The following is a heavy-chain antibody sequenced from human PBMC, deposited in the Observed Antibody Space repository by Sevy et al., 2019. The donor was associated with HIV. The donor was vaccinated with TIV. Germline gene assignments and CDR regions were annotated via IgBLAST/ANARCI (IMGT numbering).Heavy chain of an antibody. J-gene: IGHJ6*03. V-gene: IGHV4-38-2*01. D-gene: IGHD2-2*02. Sequence: SETLSLTCAVSGYSISSGYYWGWIRQPPGKGLEWIGSIYHSGSTYYNPSLKSRVTISVDTSKNQFSLKLSSVTAADTAVYYCARRGGYCSSTSCNSYYYYMDVWGKGTTVTVSS. CDR1: GYSISSGYY. CDR3: ARRGGYCSSTSCNSYYYYMDV. CDR2: IYHSGST.